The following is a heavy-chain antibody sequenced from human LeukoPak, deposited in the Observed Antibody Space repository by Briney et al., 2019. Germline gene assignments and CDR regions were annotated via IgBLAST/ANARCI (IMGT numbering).Heavy chain of an antibody. J-gene: IGHJ6*02. D-gene: IGHD1-26*01. CDR2: ITPIFGTA. CDR1: GGTFSSYA. CDR3: ARVLSGTLYYYGMDV. V-gene: IGHV1-69*13. Sequence: SVKVSCKASGGTFSSYAISWVRQAPGQGLEWMGGITPIFGTANYAQKFQGRVTITADESTSTAYMELSSLRSEDTAVYYCARVLSGTLYYYGMDVWGQGTTVTVSS.